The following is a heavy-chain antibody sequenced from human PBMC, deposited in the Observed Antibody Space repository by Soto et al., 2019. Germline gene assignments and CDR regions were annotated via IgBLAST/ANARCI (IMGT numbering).Heavy chain of an antibody. V-gene: IGHV1-69*01. CDR1: GGTFSSYA. D-gene: IGHD2-2*01. J-gene: IGHJ6*02. Sequence: QVQLVQSGAEVKKPGSSVKVSCKASGGTFSSYAISWVRQAPGQGLEWMGGIIPIFGTANYAQKFQGRVTITADEATSTAYMELSSLRSEDTAVYYCARDPGGRYGSSTSCPWGMDVWGQGTTVTVSS. CDR3: ARDPGGRYGSSTSCPWGMDV. CDR2: IIPIFGTA.